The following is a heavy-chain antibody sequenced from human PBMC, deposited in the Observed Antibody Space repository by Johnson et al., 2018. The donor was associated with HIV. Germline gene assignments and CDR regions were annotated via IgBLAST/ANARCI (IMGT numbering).Heavy chain of an antibody. V-gene: IGHV3-30*18. J-gene: IGHJ3*02. CDR2: ISYDGSNK. D-gene: IGHD6-13*01. CDR1: GFTFSSYW. Sequence: QVQLVESGGGLVQPGGSLRLSCAASGFTFSSYWMSWVRQAPGKGLEWVAVISYDGSNKYYADSVKGRFTISRDNSKNTLYLQMNSLRAEDTALYYCAKSSSAYAFDIWGQGTMVTVSS. CDR3: AKSSSAYAFDI.